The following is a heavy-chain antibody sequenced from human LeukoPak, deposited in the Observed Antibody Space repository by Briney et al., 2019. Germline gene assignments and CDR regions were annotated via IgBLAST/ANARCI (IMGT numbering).Heavy chain of an antibody. CDR1: GFTFSTYW. D-gene: IGHD6-6*01. J-gene: IGHJ4*02. CDR2: IKQDGSEK. V-gene: IGHV3-7*01. Sequence: GGSLRLSCAASGFTFSTYWMSWVRQAPGKGLEWVANIKQDGSEKYYVDSVKGRFTISRDNPKNSLYLQMNTLRPEDTAVYYCASLSSSSEDYWGQGTLVTVSS. CDR3: ASLSSSSEDY.